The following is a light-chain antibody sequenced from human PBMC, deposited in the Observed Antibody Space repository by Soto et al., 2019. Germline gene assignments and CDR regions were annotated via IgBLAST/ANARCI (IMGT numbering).Light chain of an antibody. CDR2: GAS. J-gene: IGKJ4*01. CDR3: QRYNNWPLT. CDR1: QSISSKY. Sequence: EIVLTQSPGTLSLSPGERATLSCRASQSISSKYLAWYQQKPGQAPRLLIYGASRRAIGTPDRFSGSRSGTEFTLTINSLQSEDFAVYYCQRYNNWPLTFGGGTKV. V-gene: IGKV3D-15*01.